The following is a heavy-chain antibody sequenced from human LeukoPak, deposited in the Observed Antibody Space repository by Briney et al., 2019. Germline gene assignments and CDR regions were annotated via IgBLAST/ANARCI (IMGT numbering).Heavy chain of an antibody. CDR3: ARGGHYYDSSGYYEDDY. D-gene: IGHD3-22*01. CDR1: GDTVSSNSAT. J-gene: IGHJ4*02. Sequence: SQTLSLTCAISGDTVSSNSATWNWIRQSPSRGLEWLGRTYYTSKWYSDYAVSVKSRITINPDTSKNQFSLQLNSVTPEDTAVYYCARGGHYYDSSGYYEDDYWGQGTLVTVSS. V-gene: IGHV6-1*01. CDR2: TYYTSKWYS.